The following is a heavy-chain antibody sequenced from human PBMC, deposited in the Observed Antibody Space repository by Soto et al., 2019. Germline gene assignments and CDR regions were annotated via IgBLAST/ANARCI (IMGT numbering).Heavy chain of an antibody. Sequence: VQLLESGGGLVKPGGSLRLSCAASGFTFSSYAMNWVRQAPGKGLEWVSSISGLGGSRYYADSVKGRFTISRDNSKNTLYLQMSSLRADDTAVYYCAKDLTGDEDSWGQGTLVTVSS. D-gene: IGHD7-27*01. J-gene: IGHJ4*02. V-gene: IGHV3-23*01. CDR1: GFTFSSYA. CDR2: ISGLGGSR. CDR3: AKDLTGDEDS.